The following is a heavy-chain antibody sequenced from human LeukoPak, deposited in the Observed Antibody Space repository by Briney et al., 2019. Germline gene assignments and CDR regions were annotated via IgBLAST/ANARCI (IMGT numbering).Heavy chain of an antibody. CDR1: GFTFSNYA. CDR3: AKDGERYGSGSINWFDP. D-gene: IGHD3-10*01. J-gene: IGHJ5*02. V-gene: IGHV3-23*01. CDR2: IRGSGDNT. Sequence: GGSLRLSCAASGFTFSNYAMTWVRQAPGKGLEWVSAIRGSGDNTYYADSVKGRFTISRDNSKNTLYLQMNSLRAEDTAVYYCAKDGERYGSGSINWFDPWGQRTLVTVSS.